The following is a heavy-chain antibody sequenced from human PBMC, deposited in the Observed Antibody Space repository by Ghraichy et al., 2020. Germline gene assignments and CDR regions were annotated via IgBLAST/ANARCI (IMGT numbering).Heavy chain of an antibody. CDR2: ISGSGGST. CDR1: GFTFSSYA. D-gene: IGHD6-13*01. Sequence: GESLNISCAASGFTFSSYAMSWVRQAPGKGLEWVSAISGSGGSTYYADSVKGRFTISRDNSKNTLYLQMNSLRAEDTAVYYCAKGGVGSSSTRRRDYYYGMDVWGQGTTVTVSS. CDR3: AKGGVGSSSTRRRDYYYGMDV. J-gene: IGHJ6*02. V-gene: IGHV3-23*01.